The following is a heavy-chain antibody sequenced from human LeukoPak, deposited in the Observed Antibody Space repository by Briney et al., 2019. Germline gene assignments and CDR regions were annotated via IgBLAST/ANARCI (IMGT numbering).Heavy chain of an antibody. J-gene: IGHJ4*02. D-gene: IGHD6-19*01. Sequence: SETLSLTCTVSGDAISGAYGSGIRQPPGQGLEWIAYIYHSGNTNYNPSLKSRVTLSEDTSKNQFSLMLSSVTAADTAAYYCARHSVSSDWSSFDYWGQGTLVTVSS. CDR1: GDAISGAY. CDR3: ARHSVSSDWSSFDY. V-gene: IGHV4-59*08. CDR2: IYHSGNT.